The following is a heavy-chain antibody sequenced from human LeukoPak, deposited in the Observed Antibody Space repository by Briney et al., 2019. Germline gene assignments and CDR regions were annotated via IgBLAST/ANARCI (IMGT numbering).Heavy chain of an antibody. CDR2: ISWNSGSI. Sequence: GGSLRLSCAASGFTFDDYAMHWVRQAPGKGLEWVSGISWNSGSIGYADSVKGRFTISRDNAKNSLYLQMNSLRAEDTALYYCAKDSAPYYYGSGSDYYYGMDVWGQGTTVTVSS. CDR3: AKDSAPYYYGSGSDYYYGMDV. D-gene: IGHD3-10*01. J-gene: IGHJ6*02. CDR1: GFTFDDYA. V-gene: IGHV3-9*01.